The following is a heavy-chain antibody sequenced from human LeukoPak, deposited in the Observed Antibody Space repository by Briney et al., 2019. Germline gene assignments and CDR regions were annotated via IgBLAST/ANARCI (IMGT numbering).Heavy chain of an antibody. Sequence: GASVKVSCKASVYIFSNYAVSWVRQAPGHGLEWMGWVSTYNGKTNYAQKFQDRVTMTTDTSTRIVYMDLRSLRSDDTAMYYCARDQSGHPLEDAFEVWGQGTMVIVSS. D-gene: IGHD1-26*01. CDR1: VYIFSNYA. V-gene: IGHV1-18*01. CDR3: ARDQSGHPLEDAFEV. CDR2: VSTYNGKT. J-gene: IGHJ3*01.